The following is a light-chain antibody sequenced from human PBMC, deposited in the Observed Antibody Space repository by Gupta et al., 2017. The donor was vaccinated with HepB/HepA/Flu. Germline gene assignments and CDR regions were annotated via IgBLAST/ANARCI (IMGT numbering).Light chain of an antibody. V-gene: IGKV1-27*01. CDR3: QNEDISPLT. CDR1: QEIGEY. CDR2: GAS. J-gene: IGKJ3*01. Sequence: DIQLTQSPSSLSASVGDSVTIACRASQEIGEYLAWYQQKPGKGPEFLIKGASTVECGVPRSFSGSGSGTNFTLTISSRQPEDFANYYCQNEDISPLTFGHGTIVDI.